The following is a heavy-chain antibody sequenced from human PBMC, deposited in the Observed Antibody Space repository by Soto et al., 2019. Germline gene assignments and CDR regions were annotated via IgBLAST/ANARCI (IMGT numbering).Heavy chain of an antibody. Sequence: EVQLVESGGGLVQPGGSLRLCCAASGFIFSGSAIHWVRQASGKGLGWVGRIRSRANNFATSSAASVKGRFTFSRDDSKNTAYLQMNTLKPEDMAVYYCARGQGAAIGDYYYHGMDVWGQGTTVTVSS. CDR2: IRSRANNFAT. J-gene: IGHJ6*02. D-gene: IGHD2-2*02. CDR1: GFIFSGSA. V-gene: IGHV3-73*02. CDR3: ARGQGAAIGDYYYHGMDV.